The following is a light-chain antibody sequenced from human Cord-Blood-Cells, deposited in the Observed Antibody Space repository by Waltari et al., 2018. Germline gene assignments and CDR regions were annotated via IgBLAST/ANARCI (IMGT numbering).Light chain of an antibody. CDR2: SNK. V-gene: IGLV1-44*01. J-gene: IGLJ3*02. Sequence: QSVLTQPPSASGTPGQRVTISCSGSSSNIGSNTINWYRQLPGTAPKLLIYSNKHRPSGGPDRFSGSKTGTSASLAISGIQSEDEADYYSATWEDSQNGGVFGGGTKLTVL. CDR1: SSNIGSNT. CDR3: ATWEDSQNGGV.